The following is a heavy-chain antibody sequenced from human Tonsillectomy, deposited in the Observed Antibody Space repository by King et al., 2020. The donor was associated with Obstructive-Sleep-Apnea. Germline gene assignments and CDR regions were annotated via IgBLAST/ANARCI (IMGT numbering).Heavy chain of an antibody. Sequence: VQLVESGGGLVQPGGSLRLSCAASGFTFSNFWMTWVRQAPGKGPEWVSNIKQDGSGTYYVDSVRGRLTISRDNAKNSLYLQMNNLRAEDTAVYYCASRPPAETYFGVFDFWGQGALVTVSS. J-gene: IGHJ4*02. CDR2: IKQDGSGT. CDR3: ASRPPAETYFGVFDF. CDR1: GFTFSNFW. V-gene: IGHV3-7*03. D-gene: IGHD3-10*01.